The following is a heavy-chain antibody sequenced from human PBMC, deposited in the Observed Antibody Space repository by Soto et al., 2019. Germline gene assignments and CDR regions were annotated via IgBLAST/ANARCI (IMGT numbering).Heavy chain of an antibody. Sequence: QVQLVQSGAEVKKPGASVKVSCKASGYTFTSYGISWVRQAPGQGFEWRGWISAYNGNTNYAQKLQGRVTMTTDTSTSTSYMELRSLRSDDTAVYYCASNYLYYYGSGNTNYYGMDVWGQGTTVTVSS. CDR2: ISAYNGNT. V-gene: IGHV1-18*01. J-gene: IGHJ6*02. D-gene: IGHD3-10*01. CDR3: ASNYLYYYGSGNTNYYGMDV. CDR1: GYTFTSYG.